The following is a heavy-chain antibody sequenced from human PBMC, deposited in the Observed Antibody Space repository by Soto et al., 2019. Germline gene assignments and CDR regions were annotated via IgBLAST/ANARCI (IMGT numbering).Heavy chain of an antibody. CDR1: GFTFSSYV. CDR3: ARASCSGGSCWGYGMDV. Sequence: GGSLRLSCAASGFTFSSYVMHWVRQAPGKGLEWVAVISYDGSNKYYADSVKGRFTISRDNSKNTLYLQMNSLRAEDTAVYYCARASCSGGSCWGYGMDVWGQGTTVTVSS. V-gene: IGHV3-30-3*01. J-gene: IGHJ6*02. CDR2: ISYDGSNK. D-gene: IGHD2-15*01.